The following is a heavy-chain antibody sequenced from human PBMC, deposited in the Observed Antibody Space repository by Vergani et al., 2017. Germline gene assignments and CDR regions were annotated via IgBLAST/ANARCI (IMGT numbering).Heavy chain of an antibody. D-gene: IGHD3-10*01. V-gene: IGHV4-4*07. CDR2: VHTDGTA. Sequence: VQLQESGPGLLKPSETLSLTCSVSGASISSYFWSWIRQPAGKGLEWLGRVHTDGTAYYNPSLRTRVRLSADLSQSQFSLKMTSLTAADTAVYFCEAGTYYNPWYWGQGILVTVSS. CDR3: EAGTYYNPWY. CDR1: GASISSYF. J-gene: IGHJ4*02.